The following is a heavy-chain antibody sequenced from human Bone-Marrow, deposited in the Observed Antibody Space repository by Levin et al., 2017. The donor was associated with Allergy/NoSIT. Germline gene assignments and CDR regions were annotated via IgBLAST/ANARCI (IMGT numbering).Heavy chain of an antibody. V-gene: IGHV4-34*01. D-gene: IGHD3-16*02. J-gene: IGHJ4*02. CDR3: ARPNDYVAGNYRPSTYYFDF. CDR2: IHHTGNT. Sequence: PSETLSLTCALSGGSFSGYYWTWIRQPPGKGLEWIGEIHHTGNTNYNPSLKNRVTISVDTSKNQFSLTLKSVTAADTAVYFCARPNDYVAGNYRPSTYYFDFWGQGVLVTVSS. CDR1: GGSFSGYY.